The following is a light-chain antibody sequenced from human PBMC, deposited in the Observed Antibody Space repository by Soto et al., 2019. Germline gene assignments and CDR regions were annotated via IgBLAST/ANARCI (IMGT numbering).Light chain of an antibody. Sequence: EIVLTQSPGTLSLSPGERATLSCRASQIVSSSYLAWYQQKPGQAPRLLIYGASSRATGIPDRFSGSGSGTDFTITISRLEPDDFAVYYCQQYGSPLTFGGGTKVDIK. V-gene: IGKV3-20*01. J-gene: IGKJ4*01. CDR2: GAS. CDR1: QIVSSSY. CDR3: QQYGSPLT.